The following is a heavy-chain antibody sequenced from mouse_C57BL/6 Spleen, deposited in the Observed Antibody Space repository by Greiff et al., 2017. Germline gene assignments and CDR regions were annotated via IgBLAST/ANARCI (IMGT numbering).Heavy chain of an antibody. Sequence: QVQLQQPGAELVKPGASVKMSCKASGYTFTSYWITWVKQRPGQGLEWIGDIYPGSGSTNYTEKFKSKATLPVEPSSSTPSMQLSSLTSEDAAVYYCAISIYYDYDGGFAYWGQGTRVTVSA. CDR2: IYPGSGST. CDR1: GYTFTSYW. V-gene: IGHV1-55*01. CDR3: AISIYYDYDGGFAY. D-gene: IGHD2-4*01. J-gene: IGHJ3*01.